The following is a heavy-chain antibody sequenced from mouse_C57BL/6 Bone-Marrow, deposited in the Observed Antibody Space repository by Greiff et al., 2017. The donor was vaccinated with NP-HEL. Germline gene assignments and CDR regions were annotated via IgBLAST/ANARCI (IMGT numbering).Heavy chain of an antibody. D-gene: IGHD1-1*01. V-gene: IGHV7-1*01. CDR3: ARDARLLRYWYFDV. Sequence: EVKVVESGGGLVQSGRSLRLSCATSGFTFSDFYMEWVSQAPGKGLEWIAASRNKANDYTTEYSASVKGRFIVSRDTSQSILYLQMNALRAEDTAIYYCARDARLLRYWYFDVWGTGTTVTVSS. CDR1: GFTFSDFY. J-gene: IGHJ1*03. CDR2: SRNKANDYTT.